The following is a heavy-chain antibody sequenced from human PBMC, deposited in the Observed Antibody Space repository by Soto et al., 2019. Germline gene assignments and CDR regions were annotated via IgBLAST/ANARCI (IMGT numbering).Heavy chain of an antibody. Sequence: SETLSLTCTVSGGSISSYYWSWIRQPPGKGLEWIGFVYHSGSRNYDPSLKSRVTISVDTSKNQFFLKLTSVTAADTALYYCARRNLFFDYWGQGALVTVS. V-gene: IGHV4-59*08. CDR3: ARRNLFFDY. CDR1: GGSISSYY. J-gene: IGHJ4*02. CDR2: VYHSGSR.